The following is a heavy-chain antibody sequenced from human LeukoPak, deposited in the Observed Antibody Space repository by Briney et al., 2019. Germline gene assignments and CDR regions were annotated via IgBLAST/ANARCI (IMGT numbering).Heavy chain of an antibody. CDR1: GFTLSNYA. V-gene: IGHV3-23*01. J-gene: IGHJ4*02. CDR2: VSDSGAVT. Sequence: GESLRLSCAASGFTLSNYAMTWVRQAPGKGLEWVGAVSDSGAVTHYADSVKGRFTMSRDNSTHTLCRQVTGLRAEATAVYYCARGIQPLEDIAVAVYFDYWGQGTLVTVSS. CDR3: ARGIQPLEDIAVAVYFDY. D-gene: IGHD6-19*01.